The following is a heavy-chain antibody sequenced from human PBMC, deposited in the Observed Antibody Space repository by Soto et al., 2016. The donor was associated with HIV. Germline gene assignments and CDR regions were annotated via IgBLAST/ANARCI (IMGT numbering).Heavy chain of an antibody. CDR2: IIPIFGTA. J-gene: IGHJ6*03. V-gene: IGHV1-69*12. Sequence: QVQLVQPGSEVKKPGSSVKVSCKASGGTFSSYVISWVRQAPGQGLEWMGGIIPIFGTANYAQKFQGRVTIAADESTSTAYMELSSLRSEDTAVYYCARVSSGWENYYYYYYMDVWGKGTTVTVSS. D-gene: IGHD6-19*01. CDR3: ARVSSGWENYYYYYYMDV. CDR1: GGTFSSYV.